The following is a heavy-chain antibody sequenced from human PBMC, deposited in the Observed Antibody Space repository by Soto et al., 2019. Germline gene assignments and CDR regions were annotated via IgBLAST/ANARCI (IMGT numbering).Heavy chain of an antibody. D-gene: IGHD5-18*01. CDR1: VSSLSSGYY. CDR2: IYHSGST. V-gene: IGHV4-38-2*01. J-gene: IGHJ4*02. CDR3: ARVRGYIYGHLDY. Sequence: SETRSLTCVASVSSLSSGYYWGWIRQPQEQGLEWIGSIYHSGSTYYNPSLKSRVTISVDTSKTQSPLKLCSVTAADTAVYYCARVRGYIYGHLDYWGQGTMVTVSS.